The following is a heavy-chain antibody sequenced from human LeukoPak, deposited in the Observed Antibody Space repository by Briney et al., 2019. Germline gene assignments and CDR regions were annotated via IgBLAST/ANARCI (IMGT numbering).Heavy chain of an antibody. Sequence: PGGSLRLSCAASGFTFSSAWMTWVRQAPGKGLEWVGRIYRNADGGTTDYAAPVKGRFTISRDDSKNTLYLQMNSLKTEDTAVYYCTTDSYCSTTTCYASSHYYYGLDAWGQGTSVTVSS. V-gene: IGHV3-15*05. CDR3: TTDSYCSTTTCYASSHYYYGLDA. D-gene: IGHD2-2*01. CDR1: GFTFSSAW. J-gene: IGHJ6*02. CDR2: IYRNADGGTT.